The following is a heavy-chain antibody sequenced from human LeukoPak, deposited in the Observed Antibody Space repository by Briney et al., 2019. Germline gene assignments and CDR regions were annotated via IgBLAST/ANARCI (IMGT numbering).Heavy chain of an antibody. Sequence: PGGYLRLSCAASGFTFDDYAMHWVRQAPGKGLEWVSGISWNSGSIGYADSVKGRFTISRDNAKNSLYLQMNSLRAEDTALYYCAKDIRPYSGYDHDAFDIWGQGTMVTVSS. V-gene: IGHV3-9*01. CDR1: GFTFDDYA. CDR2: ISWNSGSI. J-gene: IGHJ3*02. CDR3: AKDIRPYSGYDHDAFDI. D-gene: IGHD5-12*01.